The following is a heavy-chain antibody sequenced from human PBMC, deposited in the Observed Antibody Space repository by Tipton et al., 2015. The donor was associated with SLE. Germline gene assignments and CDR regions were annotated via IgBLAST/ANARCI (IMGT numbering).Heavy chain of an antibody. Sequence: QLVQSGGGLAQPGGSLRLSCAVSGFSVSRNYMSWVRQAPGKGLEWIACVCNSVSTNCDPSLKSRGTISVDTSKNQFSLELSSVTAADTAVYYCARETEDTGWIHSRDYIYYYYYVDVGGQGTTVTVSS. CDR1: GFSVSRNY. D-gene: IGHD6-19*01. J-gene: IGHJ6*03. V-gene: IGHV4-4*08. CDR2: VCNSVST. CDR3: ARETEDTGWIHSRDYIYYYYYVDV.